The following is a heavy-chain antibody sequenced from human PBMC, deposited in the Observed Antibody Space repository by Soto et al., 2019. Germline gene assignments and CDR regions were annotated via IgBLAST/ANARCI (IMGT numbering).Heavy chain of an antibody. CDR1: GGSFSGYY. CDR2: VHPSGNI. V-gene: IGHV4-34*01. Sequence: SETLSLTCAVYGGSFSGYYWNWIRQPPGKGLEWIGEVHPSGNIYYNPSLKSRATISVDTSKNQFSLKLNSVTAADTAVYYCTRLYRLDPWGQGTLVTVSS. J-gene: IGHJ5*02. CDR3: TRLYRLDP. D-gene: IGHD2-2*02.